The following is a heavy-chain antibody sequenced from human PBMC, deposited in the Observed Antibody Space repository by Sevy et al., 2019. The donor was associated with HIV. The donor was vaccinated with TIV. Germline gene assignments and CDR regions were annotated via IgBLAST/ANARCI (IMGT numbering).Heavy chain of an antibody. CDR1: GFTFSSYS. CDR2: ISSSSSYI. D-gene: IGHD1-26*01. J-gene: IGHJ1*01. Sequence: GGSLRLSCAASGFTFSSYSMNWVRQAPGKGLEWVSSISSSSSYIYYADSVKGRFTISRDNAKNSLYLQMNSLRAEDKAMYYCARDRYSGGYYTPEDQDAQHWGQGTLVTVSS. CDR3: ARDRYSGGYYTPEDQDAQH. V-gene: IGHV3-21*01.